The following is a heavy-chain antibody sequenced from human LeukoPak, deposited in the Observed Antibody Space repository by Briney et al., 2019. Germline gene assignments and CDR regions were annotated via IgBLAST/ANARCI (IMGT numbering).Heavy chain of an antibody. J-gene: IGHJ6*04. CDR2: ISYDGSNK. V-gene: IGHV3-30*18. D-gene: IGHD3-10*02. CDR1: GFTFSSYV. Sequence: GGSLRLSCAASGFTFSSYVMHWVRQAPGKGLEWVAVISYDGSNKYNADSVKGRFTISRDNSKNTLYLQMNSLRAEDTAVCYCAELGITMIGGVWGKGTTVTISS. CDR3: AELGITMIGGV.